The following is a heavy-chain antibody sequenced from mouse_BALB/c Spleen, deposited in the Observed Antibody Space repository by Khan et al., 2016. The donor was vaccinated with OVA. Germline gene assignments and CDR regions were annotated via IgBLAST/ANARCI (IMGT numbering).Heavy chain of an antibody. CDR1: GYSINSDYA. J-gene: IGHJ4*01. CDR3: ARKDDYDAMDY. Sequence: EVQLVESGPGLVKPSQSLSLTCTVTGYSINSDYAWNWIRQFPGNKLEWMGYISYSGSTSYNPSLKSRISFTRDTSKNQFFLQLNSVTTEDTATYYCARKDDYDAMDYWGQGTSVTVSS. CDR2: ISYSGST. V-gene: IGHV3-2*02.